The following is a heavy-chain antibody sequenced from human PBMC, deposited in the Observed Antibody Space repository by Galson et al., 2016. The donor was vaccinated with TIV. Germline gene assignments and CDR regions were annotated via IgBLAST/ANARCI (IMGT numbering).Heavy chain of an antibody. D-gene: IGHD2/OR15-2a*01. CDR2: IDPDSGTT. CDR3: ALVTPRTFN. CDR1: GFTFIGYH. J-gene: IGHJ4*02. V-gene: IGHV1-2*04. Sequence: SVKVSCKASGFTFIGYHIHWVRQAPGQGLEWMGWIDPDSGTTNYAQKFQGWVTMTRDTSVATASMELSRLTSEDTAVYYCALVTPRTFNWGQGTLVTVSS.